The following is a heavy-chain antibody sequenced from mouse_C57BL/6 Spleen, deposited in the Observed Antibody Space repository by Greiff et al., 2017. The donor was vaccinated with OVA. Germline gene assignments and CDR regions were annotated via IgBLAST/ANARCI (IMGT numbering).Heavy chain of an antibody. CDR3: ARDAYYSNYGYAMDY. Sequence: DVKVEESEGGLVQPGSSMKLSCTASGFTFSDYYMAWVRQVPEKGLEWVANINYDGSSTYYLDSLKSRFIISRDNAKNILYLQMSSLKSEDTATYYCARDAYYSNYGYAMDYWGQGTSVTVSS. V-gene: IGHV5-16*01. CDR2: INYDGSST. J-gene: IGHJ4*01. D-gene: IGHD2-5*01. CDR1: GFTFSDYY.